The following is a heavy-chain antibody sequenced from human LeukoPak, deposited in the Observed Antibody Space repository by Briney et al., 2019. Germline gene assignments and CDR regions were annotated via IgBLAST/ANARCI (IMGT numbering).Heavy chain of an antibody. J-gene: IGHJ2*01. V-gene: IGHV4-34*01. CDR2: INHSGST. CDR1: GGSISSYY. CDR3: ARDLQQWLVFSRAYFDL. D-gene: IGHD6-19*01. Sequence: SETLSLTCTVSGGSISSYYWSWIRQPPGKGLEWIGEINHSGSTNYNPSLKSRVTISVDTSKNQFSLKLSSVTAADTAVYYCARDLQQWLVFSRAYFDLWGRGTLVTVSS.